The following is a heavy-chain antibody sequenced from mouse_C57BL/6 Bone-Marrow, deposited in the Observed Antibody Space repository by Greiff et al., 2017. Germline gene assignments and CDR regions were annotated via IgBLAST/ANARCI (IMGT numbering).Heavy chain of an antibody. CDR2: ISYDGSN. CDR3: ARYYYGSSYAMDY. CDR1: GYSITSGYY. D-gene: IGHD1-1*01. Sequence: ESGPGLVKPSQSLSLTCSVTGYSITSGYYWNWIRQFPGNKLEWMGYISYDGSNNYNPSLKNRISITRDTSKNQFFLKLNSLTTEDTATYYCARYYYGSSYAMDYWGQGTSVTVSS. V-gene: IGHV3-6*01. J-gene: IGHJ4*01.